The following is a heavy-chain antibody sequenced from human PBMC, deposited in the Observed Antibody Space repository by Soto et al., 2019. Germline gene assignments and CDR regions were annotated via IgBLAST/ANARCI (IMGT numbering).Heavy chain of an antibody. V-gene: IGHV3-23*01. CDR2: ISGSGGST. J-gene: IGHJ4*02. CDR1: GFTFSSYA. D-gene: IGHD6-19*01. CDR3: AKRRPSYIAVAGSPDY. Sequence: GGSLRLSCAASGFTFSSYAMSWVRQAPGKGLEWVSAISGSGGSTYYADSVKGRFTISRDNSKNTLYLQMNSLRAEDTAVYYCAKRRPSYIAVAGSPDYWGQGTLVTVSS.